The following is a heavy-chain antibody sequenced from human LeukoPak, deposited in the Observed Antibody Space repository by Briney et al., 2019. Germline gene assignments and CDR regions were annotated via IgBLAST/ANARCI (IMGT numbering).Heavy chain of an antibody. CDR3: ASDPRQDYGDYVWFDP. CDR1: GFTFSSYS. Sequence: PGGSMRLSCAASGFTFSSYSMNWVRQAPGKGLEWVSSISSSSSYIYYANSGKGRFTISRDNDKNSLYLQMNGLRAEDTAVYYCASDPRQDYGDYVWFDPWGQGTLVTVSS. CDR2: ISSSSSYI. J-gene: IGHJ5*02. V-gene: IGHV3-21*01. D-gene: IGHD4-17*01.